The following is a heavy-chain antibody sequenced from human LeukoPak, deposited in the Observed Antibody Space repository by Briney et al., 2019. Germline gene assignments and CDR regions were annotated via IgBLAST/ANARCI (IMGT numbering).Heavy chain of an antibody. J-gene: IGHJ4*02. V-gene: IGHV4-38-2*02. Sequence: SETLSLTCTVSGYSISSGYYWGWIRQPPGKGLEWIGSIYHSGSTYYNPSLKSRVTISVDTSKNQFSLKLSSVTAADTAVYYCARGEDYYDSSGYSPPFDYWGQGTLVTVSS. D-gene: IGHD3-22*01. CDR2: IYHSGST. CDR3: ARGEDYYDSSGYSPPFDY. CDR1: GYSISSGYY.